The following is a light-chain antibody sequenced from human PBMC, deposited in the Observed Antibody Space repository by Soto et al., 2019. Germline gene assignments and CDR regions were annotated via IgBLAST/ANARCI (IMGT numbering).Light chain of an antibody. CDR1: QSISSW. V-gene: IGKV1-5*03. Sequence: DIQMTHSPSTLSASVGDRVTITCRASQSISSWLAWYQQKPGKAPKLLIYKASSLESGVPSRFSGSGSGTDFTLTISSLQPEDFATFYCQQYNGYSRTFGQGTKVDI. CDR3: QQYNGYSRT. J-gene: IGKJ1*01. CDR2: KAS.